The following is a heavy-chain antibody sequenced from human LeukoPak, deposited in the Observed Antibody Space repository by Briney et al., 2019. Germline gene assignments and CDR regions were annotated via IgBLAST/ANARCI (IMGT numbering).Heavy chain of an antibody. D-gene: IGHD6-25*01. CDR1: GFTFSDSA. CDR2: IRGKTNNYAT. J-gene: IGHJ3*02. CDR3: TRRGYDANDAYDI. Sequence: GGFLKLSCAASGFTFSDSAMHWVRQASGKGLEWVGQIRGKTNNYATAYAASVKGRPTISRDDSQNTAYLQMNSLKTEDTAVYYCTRRGYDANDAYDIWGQGTMVTVSS. V-gene: IGHV3-73*01.